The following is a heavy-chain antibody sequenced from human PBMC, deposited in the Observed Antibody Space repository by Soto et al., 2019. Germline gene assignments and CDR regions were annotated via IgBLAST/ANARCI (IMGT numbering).Heavy chain of an antibody. CDR1: DGSISSGSYS. D-gene: IGHD1-7*01. V-gene: IGHV4-30-2*01. CDR2: IYHSGPT. J-gene: IGHJ6*02. Sequence: QLQLQESGSGLVKPSQTLSLTCDVSDGSISSGSYSWSWIRQPPGKGLEWIGYIYHSGPTYSNPSLNRRVTISVDRSKNQFSLKLSSVTAADTAVYYCARAPGITPYYYGMDVWGQGTTVTVSS. CDR3: ARAPGITPYYYGMDV.